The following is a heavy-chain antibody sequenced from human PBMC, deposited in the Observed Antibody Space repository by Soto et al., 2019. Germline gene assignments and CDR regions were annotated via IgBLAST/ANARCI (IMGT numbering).Heavy chain of an antibody. Sequence: QVQLVESGGGVVQPGRSLRLSCAASGFTFSSYGMHWVRQAPGKGLEWVAVISYDGSNKYYADSVKGRFTISRDNSKNTLYLQMNSLRAEDTAVYYCAKDRRIRLWLRAGSVDYWGQGTLVTVSS. CDR2: ISYDGSNK. CDR1: GFTFSSYG. D-gene: IGHD5-18*01. J-gene: IGHJ4*02. V-gene: IGHV3-30*18. CDR3: AKDRRIRLWLRAGSVDY.